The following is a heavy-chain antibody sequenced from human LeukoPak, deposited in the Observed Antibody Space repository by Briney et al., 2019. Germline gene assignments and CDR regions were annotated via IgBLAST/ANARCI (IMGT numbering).Heavy chain of an antibody. CDR3: ARTYYYDSSGYYTPHFDY. V-gene: IGHV1-2*02. D-gene: IGHD3-22*01. J-gene: IGHJ4*02. Sequence: ASVKVSCKASGYTFTSYDINWVRQATGQGLEWMGWINPNSGGTNYAQKFQGRVTMTRDTSISTAYMELSRLRSDDTAVYYCARTYYYDSSGYYTPHFDYWGQGTLVTVSS. CDR2: INPNSGGT. CDR1: GYTFTSYD.